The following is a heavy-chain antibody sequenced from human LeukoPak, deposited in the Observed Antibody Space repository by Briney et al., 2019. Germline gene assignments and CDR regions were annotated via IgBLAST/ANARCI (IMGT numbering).Heavy chain of an antibody. CDR3: ARDGLPVARDY. CDR1: GFIFSSYS. Sequence: PGGSLRLSCAASGFIFSSYSLTWVRQAPGKGLECVANIKQDESHKYYVDSVKGRFTISRDNAKNSLYLQMNSLRVEDTAVYYCARDGLPVARDYWGQGTLVIVSS. J-gene: IGHJ4*02. D-gene: IGHD6-19*01. V-gene: IGHV3-7*05. CDR2: IKQDESHK.